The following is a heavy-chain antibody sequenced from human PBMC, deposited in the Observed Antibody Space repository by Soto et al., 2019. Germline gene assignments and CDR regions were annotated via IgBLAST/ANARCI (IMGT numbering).Heavy chain of an antibody. D-gene: IGHD2-21*02. Sequence: ASVEVSCKXSVYTFTGYYMYWVRQAPGQGLAWMGWINPNSGGTNYAQKFQGRVTMTRDTSISTAYMELSRLRSDDTALYYCARMVTKRYWYFDLWGRGTLVTVSS. J-gene: IGHJ2*01. CDR3: ARMVTKRYWYFDL. CDR1: VYTFTGYY. V-gene: IGHV1-2*02. CDR2: INPNSGGT.